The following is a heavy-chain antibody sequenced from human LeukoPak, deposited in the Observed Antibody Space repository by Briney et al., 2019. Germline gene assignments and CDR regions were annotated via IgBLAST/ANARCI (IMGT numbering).Heavy chain of an antibody. CDR2: ISSSSSTI. D-gene: IGHD3-10*01. CDR1: GFTFSSYS. CDR3: ARDRLLCFGEF. J-gene: IGHJ4*02. V-gene: IGHV3-48*01. Sequence: PGGSLRLSCAASGFTFSSYSMNWVRQAPGNGLEWVSYISSSSSTIYYADSVKGRFTISRDNAKNSLYLQMNSLRAEDTAVYYCARDRLLCFGEFWGQGTLVTVSS.